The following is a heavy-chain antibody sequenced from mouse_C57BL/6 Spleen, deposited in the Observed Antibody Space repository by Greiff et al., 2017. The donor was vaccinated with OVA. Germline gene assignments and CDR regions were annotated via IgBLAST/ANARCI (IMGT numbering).Heavy chain of an antibody. Sequence: QVQLQQPGAELVMPGASVKLSCKASGYTFTSYWMHWVKQRPGQGLEWIGEIDPSDSYTNYNQKFKGKSTLTVDKSSSTAYMQLSSLTSEDSAVYYCARKLSSSYYFDYWGQGTTLTVSS. J-gene: IGHJ2*01. CDR2: IDPSDSYT. CDR1: GYTFTSYW. D-gene: IGHD1-1*01. V-gene: IGHV1-69*01. CDR3: ARKLSSSYYFDY.